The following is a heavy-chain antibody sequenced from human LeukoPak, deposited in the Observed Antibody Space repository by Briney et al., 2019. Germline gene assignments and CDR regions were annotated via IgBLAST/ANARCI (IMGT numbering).Heavy chain of an antibody. CDR1: GCSISSGGYY. D-gene: IGHD2-15*01. J-gene: IGHJ4*02. Sequence: PSETLSLTCTVSGCSISSGGYYWSWLRPHPGKGLEWIGYIYYSGSTYYNPSLKSRVTISVDTSKNQFSLKLSSVTAADTAVYYCAILSLAKPQWGQGTLVTVSS. CDR2: IYYSGST. V-gene: IGHV4-31*03. CDR3: AILSLAKPQ.